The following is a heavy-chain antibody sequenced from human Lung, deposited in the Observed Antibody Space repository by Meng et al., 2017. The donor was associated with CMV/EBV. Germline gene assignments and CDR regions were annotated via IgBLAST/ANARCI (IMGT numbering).Heavy chain of an antibody. Sequence: SDPRGNNLGPSVRVSCKASVYTFGSYGICWVRQAPGQGLEWMGGLIPVLNKAKSAPRFQDRVTFTADETTTTAYMELSSLTFEGTAVYFCARGRGNQPLFDFWGQGTLVTVSS. D-gene: IGHD2/OR15-2a*01. CDR3: ARGRGNQPLFDF. V-gene: IGHV1-69*10. J-gene: IGHJ4*02. CDR2: LIPVLNKA. CDR1: VYTFGSYG.